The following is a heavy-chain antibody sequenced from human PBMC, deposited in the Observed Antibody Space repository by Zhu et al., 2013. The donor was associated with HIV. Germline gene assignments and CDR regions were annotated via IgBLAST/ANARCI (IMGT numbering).Heavy chain of an antibody. CDR3: AAPLWGNYRPFDY. Sequence: QLVQSGPEVKKPGTSVKVSCKASGFTFSTSTIQWVRQTRGQRLEWIGWIVVGSDHTDYAQKFQERVTITRDMGTSTAYMELSSLRSEDTAVYYCAAPLWGNYRPFDYWGQGTLVTVSS. CDR1: GFTFSTST. D-gene: IGHD3-16*02. CDR2: IVVGSDHT. V-gene: IGHV1-58*02. J-gene: IGHJ4*02.